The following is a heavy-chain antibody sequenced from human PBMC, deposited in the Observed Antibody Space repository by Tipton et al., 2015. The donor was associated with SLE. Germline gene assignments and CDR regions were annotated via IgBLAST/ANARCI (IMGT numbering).Heavy chain of an antibody. CDR3: ARVLLWFRSVYGMDV. J-gene: IGHJ6*02. Sequence: SLRLSCAASGFTFSNYGMHWVRQAPGKGLEWVAVIWYDGSNKYYADSVKGRFTISRDNSKNTLYLQMNSLRAEDTAVYYCARVLLWFRSVYGMDVWGQGTTVPVSS. D-gene: IGHD3-10*01. V-gene: IGHV3-33*08. CDR2: IWYDGSNK. CDR1: GFTFSNYG.